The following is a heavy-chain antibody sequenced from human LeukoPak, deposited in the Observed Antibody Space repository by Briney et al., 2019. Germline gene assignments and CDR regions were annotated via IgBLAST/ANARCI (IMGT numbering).Heavy chain of an antibody. V-gene: IGHV4-39*01. Sequence: SETLSLTCTVSGGSISSNSYYWGWIRQPPGKGLKWIGSIYYSGSTYYNPSLKSRVTISVDTSKNQFSLKLSSVTAADTAVYYCARHDYDILTGPYGARHDAFDIWGQGTMVTVSS. CDR1: GGSISSNSYY. J-gene: IGHJ3*02. CDR2: IYYSGST. D-gene: IGHD3-9*01. CDR3: ARHDYDILTGPYGARHDAFDI.